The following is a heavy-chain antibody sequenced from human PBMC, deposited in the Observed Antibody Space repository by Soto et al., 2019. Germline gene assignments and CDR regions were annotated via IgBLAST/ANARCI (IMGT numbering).Heavy chain of an antibody. CDR1: GGSISSSSYY. D-gene: IGHD5-18*01. CDR3: AGQTWRQLPAPPVY. J-gene: IGHJ4*02. Sequence: PSETLSLTCTVSGGSISSSSYYWGWIRQPPGKGLEWIGSIYYSGSTYYNPSLKSRVTISVDTSKNQFSLKLSSVTAADTAVYYCAGQTWRQLPAPPVYWGQGTLVTVSS. CDR2: IYYSGST. V-gene: IGHV4-39*01.